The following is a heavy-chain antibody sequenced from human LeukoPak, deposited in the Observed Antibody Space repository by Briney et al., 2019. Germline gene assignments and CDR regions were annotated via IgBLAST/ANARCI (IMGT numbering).Heavy chain of an antibody. CDR1: GYSFTSYW. V-gene: IGHV5-51*01. CDR3: ARPQQLVAFDI. CDR2: IYPGDSDT. D-gene: IGHD6-6*01. J-gene: IGHJ3*02. Sequence: GESLQISCKGSGYSFTSYWVGWVRQMPGKGLEWMGIIYPGDSDTTYSPSFQGQVTISADNSISTAYLQWSSLKASDTAMYYCARPQQLVAFDIWGQGTMVTVSS.